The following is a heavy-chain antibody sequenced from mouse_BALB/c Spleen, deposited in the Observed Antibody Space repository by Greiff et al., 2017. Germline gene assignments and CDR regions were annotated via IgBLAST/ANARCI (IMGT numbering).Heavy chain of an antibody. D-gene: IGHD1-2*01. Sequence: LESGAELVMPGSSAKISSKASAYAFISYWMNWVKQRPGQGLEWIGQIYPGDGDTNYNGKFKGKATLTADKSSSTAYMLLSSLTSEDSAVYFCARREISEIITTARFDYWGQGTTLTVSS. J-gene: IGHJ2*01. V-gene: IGHV1-80*01. CDR1: AYAFISYW. CDR2: IYPGDGDT. CDR3: ARREISEIITTARFDY.